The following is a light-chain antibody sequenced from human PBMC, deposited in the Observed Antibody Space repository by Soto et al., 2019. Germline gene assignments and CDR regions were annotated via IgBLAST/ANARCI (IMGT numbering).Light chain of an antibody. V-gene: IGLV1-40*01. Sequence: QSVLTQPPSVSGAPGQRVTISCTGSSSNIGANYGVHWYQHLPGTAPKLLIYGNSYRPSWVPDRFSGSKYCTSASLAITCLQPADEADYYCQSYDSSMSCVVFGGGTKLTVL. CDR3: QSYDSSMSCVV. J-gene: IGLJ2*01. CDR1: SSNIGANYG. CDR2: GNS.